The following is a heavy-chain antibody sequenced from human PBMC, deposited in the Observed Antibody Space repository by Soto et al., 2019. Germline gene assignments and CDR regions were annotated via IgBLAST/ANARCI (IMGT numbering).Heavy chain of an antibody. CDR1: GFSLTTNGVG. V-gene: IGHV2-5*02. Sequence: SGPTLVNPTQTLTLTCTFSGFSLTTNGVGVGWIRQPPGKALQWLALIYWDDDKHYIPSLKNRLTITKDTSKNLVVLTMTNMDPMDTATYYCETITYFDSPHFDYWGQGALVTVSS. CDR3: ETITYFDSPHFDY. CDR2: IYWDDDK. D-gene: IGHD3-9*01. J-gene: IGHJ4*02.